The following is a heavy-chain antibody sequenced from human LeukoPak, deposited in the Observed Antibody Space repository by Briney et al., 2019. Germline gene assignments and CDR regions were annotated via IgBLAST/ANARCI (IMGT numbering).Heavy chain of an antibody. D-gene: IGHD3-22*01. CDR3: ARGMYYYDGSGDY. Sequence: SSETLSLTCTVSGGSISSYYWSWIRQPPGKGLEWVGYIYYSGRTNYNPSLKSRVTISINTSKNQFSLNLTSVTAADTAVYYCARGMYYYDGSGDYWGQGTLVTVSS. CDR2: IYYSGRT. CDR1: GGSISSYY. V-gene: IGHV4-59*08. J-gene: IGHJ4*02.